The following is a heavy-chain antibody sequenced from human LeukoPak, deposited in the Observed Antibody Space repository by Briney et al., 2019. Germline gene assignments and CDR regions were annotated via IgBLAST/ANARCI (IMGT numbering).Heavy chain of an antibody. CDR1: GFTFSSYS. CDR2: ISSSSSYI. D-gene: IGHD6-19*01. CDR3: ARTTVAGTYYFDY. V-gene: IGHV3-21*01. J-gene: IGHJ4*02. Sequence: GGSLRLSCAASGFTFSSYSMNWVRQAPGKGLEWVSSISSSSSYIYYADSVKGRFTISRDNAKNSLYLRMNSLRAEDTAVYYCARTTVAGTYYFDYWGQGTLVTVSS.